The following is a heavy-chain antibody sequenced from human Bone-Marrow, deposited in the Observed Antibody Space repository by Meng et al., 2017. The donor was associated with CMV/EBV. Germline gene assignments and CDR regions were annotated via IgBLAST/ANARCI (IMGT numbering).Heavy chain of an antibody. J-gene: IGHJ4*02. D-gene: IGHD2-2*01. CDR2: IKEDGSET. Sequence: GESLKISCAASGFTFSYYWVNWVRQAPGKGLEWVATIKEDGSETYYVDSVKGRFTISRDNAKNSLYLQMNSLRAEDTAVYDCARDKDIVVVSWGQGTLVTVSS. CDR3: ARDKDIVVVS. CDR1: GFTFSYYW. V-gene: IGHV3-7*01.